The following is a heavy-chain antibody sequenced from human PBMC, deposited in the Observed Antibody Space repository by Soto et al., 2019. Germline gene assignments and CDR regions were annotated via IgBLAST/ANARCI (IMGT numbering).Heavy chain of an antibody. CDR2: INHSGST. CDR3: ARGGVGSGSYYSSYFDY. J-gene: IGHJ4*02. Sequence: SETLSLTCAVYGGSFSGYYWSWIRQPPGKGLEWIGEINHSGSTNYNPSLKSRVTISVDTSKNQFSLKLSSVTAADTAVYYCARGGVGSGSYYSSYFDYWGQGTLVTVSS. D-gene: IGHD3-10*01. V-gene: IGHV4-34*01. CDR1: GGSFSGYY.